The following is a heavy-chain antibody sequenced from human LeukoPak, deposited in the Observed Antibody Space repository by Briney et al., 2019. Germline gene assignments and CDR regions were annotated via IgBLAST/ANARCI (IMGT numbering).Heavy chain of an antibody. CDR3: ASTARGYDSSFDY. J-gene: IGHJ4*02. CDR2: IYYSGST. D-gene: IGHD5-12*01. Sequence: SETLSLTCTVSGGSISSSSYYWGWIRQPPGKGLEWIGRIYYSGSTYYNPSLKSRVTISVDTSKNQFSLKLSSVTAADTAVYYCASTARGYDSSFDYWGQGTLVTVSS. V-gene: IGHV4-39*01. CDR1: GGSISSSSYY.